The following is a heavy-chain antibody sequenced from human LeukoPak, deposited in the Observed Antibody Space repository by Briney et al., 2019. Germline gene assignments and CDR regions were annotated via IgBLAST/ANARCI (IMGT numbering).Heavy chain of an antibody. CDR1: GFSVSSNY. V-gene: IGHV3-53*01. Sequence: AGGSLRLSCAASGFSVSSNYMSWVRQAPGKGLEWVSVLYTAGDTYYADSVKGRFTISRDNSKNTLSLQMNSLRPDDTALYYRAGGQMFTSGGSYSWGQGALVTVSS. D-gene: IGHD6-19*01. CDR3: AGGQMFTSGGSYS. J-gene: IGHJ5*02. CDR2: LYTAGDT.